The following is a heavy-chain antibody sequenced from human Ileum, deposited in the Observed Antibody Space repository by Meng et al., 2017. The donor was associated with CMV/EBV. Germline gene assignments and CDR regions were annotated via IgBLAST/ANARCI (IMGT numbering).Heavy chain of an antibody. CDR2: IKQDGSKK. CDR1: GFSIRNYW. J-gene: IGHJ4*02. Sequence: GESLKISCAASGFSIRNYWMSWVRQGPGKGLEWLANIKQDGSKKYYADSVNGRFSIFRDNARNSLSLQMNSLRVDDTAVYYCARGMCCNAKCQIIYFDPWGQGTLVTVSS. CDR3: ARGMCCNAKCQIIYFDP. D-gene: IGHD2/OR15-2a*01. V-gene: IGHV3-7*01.